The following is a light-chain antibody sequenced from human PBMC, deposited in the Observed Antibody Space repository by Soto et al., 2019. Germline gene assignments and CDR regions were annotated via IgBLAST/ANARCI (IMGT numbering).Light chain of an antibody. CDR1: QGVXSH. CDR3: HQYDNWTKT. Sequence: DIVMTKSPATLSVSPGERATLSCRASQGVXSHLAWYQEKPGQPPRPLXYGASTRATGIPARLSGSGSGTEFTLTISSLQSEYFAVYYCHQYDNWTKTFGQGTRLEI. CDR2: GAS. V-gene: IGKV3-15*01. J-gene: IGKJ5*01.